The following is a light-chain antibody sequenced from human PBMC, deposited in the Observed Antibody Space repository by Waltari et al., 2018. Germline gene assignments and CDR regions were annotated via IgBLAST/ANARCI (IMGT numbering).Light chain of an antibody. J-gene: IGLJ3*02. CDR2: ENK. V-gene: IGLV1-51*01. CDR1: RFNIGHNY. CDR3: GTWDTRLRAGV. Sequence: SVLTQPPSLSAAPGQKVTIPCSGARFNIGHNYVSWYQQVPGTVPKLLIYENKRRPSGIPDRFSASKSGTSATLDITGLQPGDEADYYCGTWDTRLRAGVFGGGTSLTV.